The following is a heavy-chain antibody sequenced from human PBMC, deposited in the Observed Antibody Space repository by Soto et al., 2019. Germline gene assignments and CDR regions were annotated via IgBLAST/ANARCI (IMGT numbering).Heavy chain of an antibody. J-gene: IGHJ6*02. CDR3: ARGLILSYYYDRYYYYYGMDV. Sequence: ASPNVSCKSSRYAFTSFDINWVRQANGQGVELMGWMNPNSGNTGYAQKFQGRVTMTRNTSISTAYMELSSLRSEDTAVYYCARGLILSYYYDRYYYYYGMDVCGQGTPVTVS. V-gene: IGHV1-8*01. CDR1: RYAFTSFD. CDR2: MNPNSGNT. D-gene: IGHD3-22*01.